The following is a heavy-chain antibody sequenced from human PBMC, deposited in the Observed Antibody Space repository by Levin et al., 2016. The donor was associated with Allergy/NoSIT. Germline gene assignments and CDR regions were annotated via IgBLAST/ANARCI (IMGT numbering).Heavy chain of an antibody. J-gene: IGHJ3*02. Sequence: GGSLRLSCAASGFTFSSYGMHWVRQAPGKGLEWVAVIWYDGSNKYYADSVKGRFTISRDNSKNTLYLQMNSLRAEDTAVYYCARDMKEGYAFDIWGQGTMVTVSS. CDR1: GFTFSSYG. D-gene: IGHD2-15*01. CDR3: ARDMKEGYAFDI. CDR2: IWYDGSNK. V-gene: IGHV3-33*01.